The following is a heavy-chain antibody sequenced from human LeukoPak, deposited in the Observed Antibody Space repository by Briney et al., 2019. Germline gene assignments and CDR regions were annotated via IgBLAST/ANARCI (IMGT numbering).Heavy chain of an antibody. CDR2: ISSSSSTI. D-gene: IGHD6-19*01. CDR3: ARGSWGVAVANDY. CDR1: GFTFSSYS. J-gene: IGHJ4*02. Sequence: GGSLRLSCAASGFTFSSYSMNWVRQAPGKGLEWVSYISSSSSTIYYADSVKGRFTISRDNAKNSLYLQMGSLRAEDMAVYYCARGSWGVAVANDYWGQGTLVTVSS. V-gene: IGHV3-48*01.